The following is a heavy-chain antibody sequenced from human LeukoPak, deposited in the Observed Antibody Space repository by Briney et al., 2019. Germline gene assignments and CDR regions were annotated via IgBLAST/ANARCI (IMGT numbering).Heavy chain of an antibody. Sequence: SVKVSCKASGGTFSSYAISWVRQAPGQGLEWMGGIIPIFGTANYAQKFQGRVTITADESTSTAYMELSSLRSEDTAVYYYATGAAAGYLDYWGQGTLVTVSS. J-gene: IGHJ4*02. V-gene: IGHV1-69*01. CDR3: ATGAAAGYLDY. CDR1: GGTFSSYA. CDR2: IIPIFGTA. D-gene: IGHD6-13*01.